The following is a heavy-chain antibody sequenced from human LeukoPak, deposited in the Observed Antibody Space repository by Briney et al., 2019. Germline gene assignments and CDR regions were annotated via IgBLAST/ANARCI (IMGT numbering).Heavy chain of an antibody. CDR2: INPSGGST. J-gene: IGHJ4*02. CDR3: ARDPTLNYYDSSGYYDY. CDR1: GYTFTSYY. Sequence: ASVKVSCKASGYTFTSYYMHWVRQAPGQGLEWMGIINPSGGSTSYAQKFQGRVTMTRDMSTSTVYMELSSLRSEDTAVYYCARDPTLNYYDSSGYYDYWGQGTLVTVSS. D-gene: IGHD3-22*01. V-gene: IGHV1-46*01.